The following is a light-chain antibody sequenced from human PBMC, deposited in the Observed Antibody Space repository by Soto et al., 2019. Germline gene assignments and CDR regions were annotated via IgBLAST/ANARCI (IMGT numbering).Light chain of an antibody. CDR2: AAS. Sequence: DIQMTQSPSSLSASVGDRVTITCRASQGISRYLNWYQQKPGKAPKLLIYAASSLQSGVPSRFSGGGSGTEFTLTISSLQSEDFAVYYCQQYGSSQITFGQGTRLEIK. CDR1: QGISRY. CDR3: QQYGSSQIT. J-gene: IGKJ5*01. V-gene: IGKV1-39*01.